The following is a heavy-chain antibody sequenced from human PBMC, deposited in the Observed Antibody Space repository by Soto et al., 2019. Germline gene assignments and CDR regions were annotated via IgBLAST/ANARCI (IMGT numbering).Heavy chain of an antibody. Sequence: QVQLVQSGAEVKKPGASVKVSSKASGYTFTGYYMHWVRQAPGQGLEWMGWINPNSGGTNYAQKFQGWVTMTRDTSISTAYMELSRLRSDDTAVYYCARALWFGELLSPFDYWGQGTLVTVSS. CDR1: GYTFTGYY. J-gene: IGHJ4*02. V-gene: IGHV1-2*04. D-gene: IGHD3-10*01. CDR3: ARALWFGELLSPFDY. CDR2: INPNSGGT.